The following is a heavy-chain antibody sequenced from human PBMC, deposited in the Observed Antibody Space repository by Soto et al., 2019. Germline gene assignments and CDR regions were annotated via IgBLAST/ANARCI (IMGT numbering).Heavy chain of an antibody. CDR2: INPSGGST. Sequence: GALVKVSCKASGYTFTSYYMHWVRPAPEQGLEWMGIINPSGGSTSYAQKFQGRVTMTRDTSTSTVYMELSSLRSEDTAVYYCARDYYDSSGYSTNWFDPWGQGTLVTVSS. CDR1: GYTFTSYY. J-gene: IGHJ5*02. CDR3: ARDYYDSSGYSTNWFDP. V-gene: IGHV1-46*03. D-gene: IGHD3-22*01.